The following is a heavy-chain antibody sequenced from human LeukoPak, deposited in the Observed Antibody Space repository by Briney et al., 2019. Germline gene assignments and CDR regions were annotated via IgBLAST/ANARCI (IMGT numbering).Heavy chain of an antibody. CDR3: ARTRVDTTTFDYFDY. V-gene: IGHV3-53*01. CDR2: IYSGGST. D-gene: IGHD4-11*01. CDR1: GFTVSTNF. Sequence: GGSLRLSYVVSGFTVSTNFMSWVRQAPGERLEWVSVIYSGGSTYYADSVKGRFTISRDNSKNTLYLQMNSLRAEDTAVYYCARTRVDTTTFDYFDYWGQGTLVTVSS. J-gene: IGHJ4*02.